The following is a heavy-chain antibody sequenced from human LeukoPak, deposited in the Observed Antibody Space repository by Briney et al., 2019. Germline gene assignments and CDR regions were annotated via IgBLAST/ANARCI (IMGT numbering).Heavy chain of an antibody. V-gene: IGHV3-74*01. D-gene: IGHD6-25*01. Sequence: GGSLRLSCAASGFTFSMYYMHWVRQAPGKGLVWVSYIKSDGSSANYADSVRGRFTISRDNAKHTVDLQMSSLRAEDTAVYYCARASEQRPFDLWGQGTLVTVSS. J-gene: IGHJ5*02. CDR3: ARASEQRPFDL. CDR1: GFTFSMYY. CDR2: IKSDGSSA.